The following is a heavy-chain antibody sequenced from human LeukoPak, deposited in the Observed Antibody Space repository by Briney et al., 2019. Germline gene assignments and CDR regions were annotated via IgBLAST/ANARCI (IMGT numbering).Heavy chain of an antibody. V-gene: IGHV1-46*01. D-gene: IGHD3-22*01. J-gene: IGHJ4*02. CDR2: INPSGGST. CDR1: GYTFTSYY. Sequence: RASVKVSCKASGYTFTSYYMHWVRQAPGQGLEWMGIINPSGGSTSYAQKFQGRVTMTRDTSTSTVYMELSSLRSEDTAVYYCSRNTGYYYDSSGYYPPNGGDYWGQGTLVTVSS. CDR3: SRNTGYYYDSSGYYPPNGGDY.